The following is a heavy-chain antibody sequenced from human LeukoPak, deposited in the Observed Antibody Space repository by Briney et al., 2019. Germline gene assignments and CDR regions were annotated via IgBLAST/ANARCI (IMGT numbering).Heavy chain of an antibody. CDR3: TRGGLGATFF. CDR1: GFTFSSYG. J-gene: IGHJ4*02. D-gene: IGHD1-26*01. V-gene: IGHV3-30*02. Sequence: GGSLRLSCAASGFTFSSYGMHWVRQAPGKGLEWVAFIRYDGSNKYYADSVKGRFTISRDDSKSIAYLQMNSLKTEDTAVYYCTRGGLGATFFWGQGTLVTVSS. CDR2: IRYDGSNK.